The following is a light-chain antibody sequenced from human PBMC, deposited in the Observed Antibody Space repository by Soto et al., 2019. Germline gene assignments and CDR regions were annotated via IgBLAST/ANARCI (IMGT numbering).Light chain of an antibody. CDR1: QSVSSN. V-gene: IGKV3-15*01. CDR3: QQYNTWPPA. CDR2: GAS. Sequence: EIVMTQSPATLSVSPGERATLSCRASQSVSSNLAWYQQKPGQAPRLLIYGASTRATGIPARFSGSGSGTEFTLTISSLQAEDFAVYYCQQYNTWPPAFGQGTKGEIK. J-gene: IGKJ1*01.